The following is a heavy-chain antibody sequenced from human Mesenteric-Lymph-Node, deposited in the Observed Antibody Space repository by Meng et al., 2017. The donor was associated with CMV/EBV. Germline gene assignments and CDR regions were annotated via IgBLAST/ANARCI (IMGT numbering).Heavy chain of an antibody. Sequence: GGSLRLSCAASGFTVSSKYMSWVRQAPGKGLEWVSVIYSGDDAYYADFVKGRFTISRDTSKNILYLQMNRLRAEDTAVYYCARDVSGHTRTSAFVIWGQGTMVTVSS. J-gene: IGHJ3*02. V-gene: IGHV3-66*01. CDR3: ARDVSGHTRTSAFVI. CDR1: GFTVSSKY. D-gene: IGHD5-18*01. CDR2: IYSGDDA.